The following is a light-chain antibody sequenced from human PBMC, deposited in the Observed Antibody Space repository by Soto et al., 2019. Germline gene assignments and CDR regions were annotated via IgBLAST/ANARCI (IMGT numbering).Light chain of an antibody. J-gene: IGLJ3*02. V-gene: IGLV2-14*01. CDR3: CSYADSILWL. CDR2: GVT. CDR1: SSDIGAYDY. Sequence: QSVLTQPASVSGSPGQSITISCTGTSSDIGAYDYVSWYQQHPGKAPKLMIYGVTNRPSGVSNRFSGSKSGNTASLTISGLQAEDEADYYCCSYADSILWLFGGGTKLTVL.